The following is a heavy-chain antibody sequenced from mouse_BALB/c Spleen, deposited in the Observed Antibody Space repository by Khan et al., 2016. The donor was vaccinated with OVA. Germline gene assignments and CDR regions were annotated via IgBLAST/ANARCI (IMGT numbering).Heavy chain of an antibody. CDR1: GFSLTGYG. CDR2: IWGDGST. D-gene: IGHD1-1*01. CDR3: ARERSYIHRRFAY. J-gene: IGHJ3*01. V-gene: IGHV2-6-7*01. Sequence: QVQLKQSGPGLVAPSQSLSITCTVSGFSLTGYGVNWVRQPPGKGLEWLGMIWGDGSTDYNSALKSRMSISKDNSKSQVFLKRNSLQTDDTARDYCARERSYIHRRFAYWGQGTLVTVSA.